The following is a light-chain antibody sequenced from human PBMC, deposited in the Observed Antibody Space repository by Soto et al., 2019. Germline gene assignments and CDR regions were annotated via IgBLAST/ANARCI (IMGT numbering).Light chain of an antibody. J-gene: IGLJ1*01. Sequence: SALTQPASVSGSPGQSITISCTGTSSDVGTYNLVSWYQQLPGKAPKLIIYEVTKRPSGVSNRFSGSKSGNTASLTVSGLQAEDESDYYCCSYAGSSYVFGTGTKVTVL. CDR3: CSYAGSSYV. CDR1: SSDVGTYNL. CDR2: EVT. V-gene: IGLV2-23*02.